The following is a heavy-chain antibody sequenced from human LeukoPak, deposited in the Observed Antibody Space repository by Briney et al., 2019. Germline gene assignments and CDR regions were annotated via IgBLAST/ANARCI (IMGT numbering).Heavy chain of an antibody. D-gene: IGHD2-8*01. CDR1: GFTFSSYA. CDR2: ISDTGATT. V-gene: IGHV3-23*01. CDR3: AKDTSIGRYCTNGVCSPFDY. J-gene: IGHJ4*02. Sequence: GGSLRLSCAGSGFTFSSYAMSWVRQAPGKGLEWVSAISDTGATTYDPDSVKGRFTISRDNSRSTLYLQMNSLRAEDTALYYCAKDTSIGRYCTNGVCSPFDYWGQGTLVTVSS.